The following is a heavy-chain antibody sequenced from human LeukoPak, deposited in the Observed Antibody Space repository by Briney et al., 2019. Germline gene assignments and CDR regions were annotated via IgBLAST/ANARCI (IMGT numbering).Heavy chain of an antibody. Sequence: SETLSLTCVVYGGSFSGYYWSWIRQPPGKGLEWIGEINHSGSTNYNPSLKSRVTISVDTSKNQFSLKLSSVTAADTAVYYCARAVLLWFGELYYFDYWGQGTLVTVSS. D-gene: IGHD3-10*01. CDR3: ARAVLLWFGELYYFDY. J-gene: IGHJ4*02. CDR1: GGSFSGYY. CDR2: INHSGST. V-gene: IGHV4-34*01.